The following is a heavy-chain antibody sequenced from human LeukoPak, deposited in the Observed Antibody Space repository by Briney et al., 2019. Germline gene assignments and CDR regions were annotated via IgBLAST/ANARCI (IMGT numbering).Heavy chain of an antibody. CDR2: ISAYNGNT. CDR3: ARSDRYSGYDLLDY. V-gene: IGHV1-18*01. CDR1: GYTFTSYG. Sequence: ASMKVSCKASGYTFTSYGISWVRQAPGQGLEWMGWISAYNGNTNYAQKLQGRVTMTTDTSTSTAYMELRSLRSDDTAVYYCARSDRYSGYDLLDYWGQGTLVTVSS. D-gene: IGHD5-12*01. J-gene: IGHJ4*02.